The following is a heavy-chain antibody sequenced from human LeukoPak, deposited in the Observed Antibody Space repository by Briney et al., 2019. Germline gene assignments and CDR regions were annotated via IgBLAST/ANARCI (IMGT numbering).Heavy chain of an antibody. J-gene: IGHJ4*02. CDR3: ARVGYYYGSGSSFDY. D-gene: IGHD3-10*01. V-gene: IGHV4-39*01. CDR2: IYYSGST. CDR1: GGSISSSSYY. Sequence: SETLSLTCTVSGGSISSSSYYWGWIRQPPEKGLEWIGSIYYSGSTYYNPSLKSRVTISVDTSKNQFSLKPSSVTAADTAVYYCARVGYYYGSGSSFDYWGQGTLVTVSS.